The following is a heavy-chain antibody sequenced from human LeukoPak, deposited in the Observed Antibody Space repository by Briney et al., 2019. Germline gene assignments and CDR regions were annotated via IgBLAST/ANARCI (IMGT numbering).Heavy chain of an antibody. D-gene: IGHD3-10*01. CDR3: AKETELVWFGELLGWLDL. Sequence: GGSLRLSCAASGFIFSTYRMSWVRQAQGKGLEGGSLLRVSGDTTYYADSVKGRFTISRDNSKNTLYLQMNSLRVEDTAVYFCAKETELVWFGELLGWLDLWGKGTLVTVSS. V-gene: IGHV3-23*01. CDR2: LRVSGDTT. CDR1: GFIFSTYR. J-gene: IGHJ5*02.